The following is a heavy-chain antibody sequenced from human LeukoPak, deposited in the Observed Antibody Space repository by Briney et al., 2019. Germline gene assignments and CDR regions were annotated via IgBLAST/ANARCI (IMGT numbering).Heavy chain of an antibody. CDR1: EFIFSDYA. CDR3: AKSSSSWSYYFNY. CDR2: ITITGSSP. D-gene: IGHD6-13*01. V-gene: IGHV3-23*01. Sequence: GGSLRLSCAASEFIFSDYAMGWVRQAPGKGLEWVSSITITGSSPSYADSVKGRFTVSRDNSKNTLYLQMNSLRAEDTAVYFCAKSSSSWSYYFNYWGQGTLVTVSS. J-gene: IGHJ4*02.